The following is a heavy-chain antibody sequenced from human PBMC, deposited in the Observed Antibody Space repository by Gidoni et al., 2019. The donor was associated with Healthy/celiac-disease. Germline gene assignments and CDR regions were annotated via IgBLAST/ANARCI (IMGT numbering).Heavy chain of an antibody. CDR3: TRRAYSSSDMKYYFDY. CDR1: GFTFSGSA. D-gene: IGHD6-6*01. V-gene: IGHV3-73*01. CDR2: IRSKANSYAT. Sequence: EVQLVGSGGGLVQPGGSLKLSCAASGFTFSGSAMHWVRQASGKGLGWVGRIRSKANSYATAYAASVKGRFTISRDDSKNTAYLQMNSLKTEDTAVYYCTRRAYSSSDMKYYFDYWGQGTLVTVSS. J-gene: IGHJ4*02.